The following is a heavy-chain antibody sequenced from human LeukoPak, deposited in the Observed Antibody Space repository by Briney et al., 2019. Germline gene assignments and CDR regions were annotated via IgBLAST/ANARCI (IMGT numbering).Heavy chain of an antibody. D-gene: IGHD6-19*01. CDR1: GFTFSTYG. CDR3: ARRSGIAVAGAFDY. Sequence: GGSLRLSCAASGFTFSTYGMSWVRQAPGKGLEWVSGISGSGDSTYYADSVKGRFTISRDNSKNTLYLQMNSLRAEDTAVYYCARRSGIAVAGAFDYWGQGTLVTVSS. J-gene: IGHJ4*02. CDR2: ISGSGDST. V-gene: IGHV3-23*01.